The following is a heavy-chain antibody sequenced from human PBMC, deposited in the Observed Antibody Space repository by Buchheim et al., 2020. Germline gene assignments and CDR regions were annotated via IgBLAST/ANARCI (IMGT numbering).Heavy chain of an antibody. CDR1: GFTFSGSA. Sequence: EVQLVESGGGLVQPGGSLKLSCAASGFTFSGSAIHWVRQASGKGLEWVGRIRTKASNYATAYAASVRGRFTISSDDSANTAYLQMNTLKTEDTAVYYCTRPSGSSDPSFDPWGQGTL. CDR2: IRTKASNYAT. J-gene: IGHJ5*02. D-gene: IGHD1-26*01. V-gene: IGHV3-73*02. CDR3: TRPSGSSDPSFDP.